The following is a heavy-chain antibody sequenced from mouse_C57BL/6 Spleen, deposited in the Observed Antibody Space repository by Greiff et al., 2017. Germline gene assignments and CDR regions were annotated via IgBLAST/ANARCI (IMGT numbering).Heavy chain of an antibody. D-gene: IGHD2-5*01. CDR3: AAYYSNYPWFAY. J-gene: IGHJ3*01. V-gene: IGHV1-53*01. CDR1: GYTFTSYW. CDR2: INPSNGGT. Sequence: VQLQQSGPELVKPGASVKLSCKASGYTFTSYWMHWVKQRPGQGLEWIGNINPSNGGTNYNEKFKSKATLTVDKSSSTAYMQLSSLTSEDSAVYYCAAYYSNYPWFAYWGQGTLVTVSA.